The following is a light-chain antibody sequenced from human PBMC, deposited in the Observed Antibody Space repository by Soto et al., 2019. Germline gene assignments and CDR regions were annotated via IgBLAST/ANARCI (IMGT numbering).Light chain of an antibody. V-gene: IGKV3-20*01. J-gene: IGKJ5*01. Sequence: GFTQATANLSLAPGERANLKSTANQSVPRSYLAWYQQKPGQAPRPLIYGTSSRATGIPDRFSGSGSVTDFTLTISRLEPEDFAVFYCQQYGSSITSGQGTRLEN. CDR2: GTS. CDR1: QSVPRSY. CDR3: QQYGSSIT.